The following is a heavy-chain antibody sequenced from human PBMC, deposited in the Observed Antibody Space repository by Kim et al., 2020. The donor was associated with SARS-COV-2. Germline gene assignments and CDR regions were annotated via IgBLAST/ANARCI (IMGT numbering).Heavy chain of an antibody. CDR1: GFTFSGCS. CDR2: VSGSGADT. Sequence: GGSLRLSCEASGFTFSGCSIRWVRQAPGRGLVWVSPVSGSGADTLYADSVQGRFTVSRDNSNNTLHLQMNSLRAEDTAIYFCAKTGRFATAVCCQGPTGT. CDR3: AKTGRFATAV. J-gene: IGHJ6*02. V-gene: IGHV3-23*01. D-gene: IGHD3-10*01.